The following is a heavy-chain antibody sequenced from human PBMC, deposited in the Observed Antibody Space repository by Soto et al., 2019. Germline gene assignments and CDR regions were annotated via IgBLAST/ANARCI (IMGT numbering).Heavy chain of an antibody. V-gene: IGHV4-4*02. Sequence: PSETLSLTCAVSGGSVSATNWWSWIRQPPGKGLEWIGEINLSGTTNYNPSLKRRVTMSIDQSQNEVSLTLTAVTAADTAVYYCSRDSPYYDILTGYFIHAFDIWGQGTMVTVSS. CDR1: GGSVSATNW. J-gene: IGHJ3*02. CDR2: INLSGTT. D-gene: IGHD3-9*01. CDR3: SRDSPYYDILTGYFIHAFDI.